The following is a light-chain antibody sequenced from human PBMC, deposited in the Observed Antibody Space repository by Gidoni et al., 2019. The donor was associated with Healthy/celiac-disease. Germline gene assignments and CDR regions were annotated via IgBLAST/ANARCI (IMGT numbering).Light chain of an antibody. V-gene: IGKV3-11*01. Sequence: EIVFTHSPATLSLSPEERATLSCSASQSISIYLAWYQQKHGQAPRLLIYDASNRATGSPARFSGSGSGTDFTLTISSIEPEDFAVYYCQQRSNWTTSYTFGQGTKLEIK. CDR2: DAS. J-gene: IGKJ2*01. CDR3: QQRSNWTTSYT. CDR1: QSISIY.